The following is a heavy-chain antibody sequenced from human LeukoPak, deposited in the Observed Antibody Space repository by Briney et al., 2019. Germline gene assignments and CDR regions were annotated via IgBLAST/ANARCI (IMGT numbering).Heavy chain of an antibody. CDR3: ARGPHIAAAGTGRFWNY. V-gene: IGHV4-34*01. CDR1: GGSFSGYY. CDR2: INHSGST. D-gene: IGHD6-13*01. Sequence: SETLSLTCAVYGGSFSGYYWSWIRQPPGKGLEWIGEINHSGSTNYNPSLKSRVTISVDTSKNQFSLKLSSVTAADTAVYYCARGPHIAAAGTGRFWNYWGQGTLVTVPS. J-gene: IGHJ4*02.